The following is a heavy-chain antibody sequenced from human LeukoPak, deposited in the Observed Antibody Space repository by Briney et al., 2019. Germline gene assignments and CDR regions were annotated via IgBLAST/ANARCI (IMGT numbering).Heavy chain of an antibody. D-gene: IGHD6-19*01. CDR3: AKSYSSGWYRAVDY. V-gene: IGHV3-48*01. J-gene: IGHJ4*02. Sequence: GGSLRLSCAASGFAFSTYTMNWVRQAPGKGLEWVSYISSSGSTIYYADSVKGRLTISRDNSKNTLYLQMNSLRAEDTAVYYCAKSYSSGWYRAVDYWGQGTLVTVSS. CDR2: ISSSGSTI. CDR1: GFAFSTYT.